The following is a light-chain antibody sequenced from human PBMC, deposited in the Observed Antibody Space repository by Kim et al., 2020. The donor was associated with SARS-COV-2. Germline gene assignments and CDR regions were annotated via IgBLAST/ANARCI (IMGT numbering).Light chain of an antibody. CDR1: QGISQY. J-gene: IGKJ5*01. CDR2: AAS. CDR3: QQYYSYPLT. V-gene: IGKV1-16*02. Sequence: ASVGDTVTITCRASQGISQYLAWFRQKPGKAPESLIYAASSLESGVPSKFSGHGSGTDFTLTITGLQPEDSATYFCQQYYSYPLTFGQGTRLEIK.